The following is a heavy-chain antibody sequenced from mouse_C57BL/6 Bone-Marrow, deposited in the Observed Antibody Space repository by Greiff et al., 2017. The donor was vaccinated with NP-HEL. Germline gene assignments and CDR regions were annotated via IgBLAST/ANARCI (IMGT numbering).Heavy chain of an antibody. Sequence: QVQLQQSGAELVKPGASVKMSCKASGYTFTSYWITWVKQRPGQGLEWIGDIYPGSGSTNYNEKSKSKATLTVDTSSSTAYMQLSSLTSEDSAVYYCARERGWAWFAYWGQGTLVTVSA. J-gene: IGHJ3*01. CDR2: IYPGSGST. CDR1: GYTFTSYW. CDR3: ARERGWAWFAY. V-gene: IGHV1-55*01. D-gene: IGHD2-3*01.